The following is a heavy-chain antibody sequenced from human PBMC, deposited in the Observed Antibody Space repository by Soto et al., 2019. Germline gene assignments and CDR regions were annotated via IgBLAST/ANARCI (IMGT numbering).Heavy chain of an antibody. V-gene: IGHV4-39*01. D-gene: IGHD6-13*01. Sequence: QLQLQESGPGLVKPSETLSLTCTVSGGSISSSSYYWGWIRQPPGKGLEWIGSIYYSGSTYYNPSLKSRVTISVYTSKNQFSLKLSSVTAADTAVYYCARQQQPDWFDPWGQGTLVTVSS. J-gene: IGHJ5*02. CDR3: ARQQQPDWFDP. CDR1: GGSISSSSYY. CDR2: IYYSGST.